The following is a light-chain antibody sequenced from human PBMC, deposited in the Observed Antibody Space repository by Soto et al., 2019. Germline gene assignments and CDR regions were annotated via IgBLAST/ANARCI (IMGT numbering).Light chain of an antibody. J-gene: IGKJ4*01. CDR2: MGS. V-gene: IGKV2-28*01. CDR1: DSLLHGNGYTY. CDR3: MQSLQSRA. Sequence: DIVVTQSPFSLPVTPVEPASIAFISSDSLLHGNGYTYLDWYLQKPGQSPQLLIYMGSNRASGVPDRFSGSGSGTDFTLKISRVEAEDVGVYYCMQSLQSRAFGGGTKVDI.